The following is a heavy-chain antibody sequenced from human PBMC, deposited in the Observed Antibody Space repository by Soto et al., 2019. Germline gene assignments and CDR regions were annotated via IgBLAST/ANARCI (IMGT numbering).Heavy chain of an antibody. CDR3: ARDTYGSGAGY. D-gene: IGHD3-10*01. V-gene: IGHV1-18*01. Sequence: QVQLVQSGAEVKKPGASVKVSCKASGYTFTSYGISWVRQAPGQGLEWMGWISAYNGNTNYAQKLQGRVTMTTDTSPSKAYRGLRSRRSDDTAVYYFARDTYGSGAGYWGQGTRVTVPS. J-gene: IGHJ4*02. CDR1: GYTFTSYG. CDR2: ISAYNGNT.